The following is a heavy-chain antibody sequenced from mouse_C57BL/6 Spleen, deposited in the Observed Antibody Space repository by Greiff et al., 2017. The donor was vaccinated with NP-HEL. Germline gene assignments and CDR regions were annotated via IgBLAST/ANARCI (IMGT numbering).Heavy chain of an antibody. CDR1: GYAFSSSW. CDR3: ARGVITTVVDGY. V-gene: IGHV1-82*01. Sequence: VQLQQSGPELVKPGASVKISCKASGYAFSSSWMNWVKQRPGKGLEWIGRIYPGDGDTNYNGKFKGKATLTADKSSSTAYMQLSSLTSEDSAVYFCARGVITTVVDGYWGQGTTLTVSS. CDR2: IYPGDGDT. D-gene: IGHD1-1*01. J-gene: IGHJ2*01.